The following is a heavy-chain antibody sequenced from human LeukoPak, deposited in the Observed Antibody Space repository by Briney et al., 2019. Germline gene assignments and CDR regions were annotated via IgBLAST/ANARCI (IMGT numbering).Heavy chain of an antibody. V-gene: IGHV4-39*01. CDR3: ARLYAGTRPPDY. D-gene: IGHD2-2*02. CDR2: IFYSGNT. Sequence: SETLSLTCTVSGGSFTSSDYYWGWLRHPPGTGREWIGSIFYSGNTYYNPSLKSRVTISVDTSKSQFSLKLSSVTAADTAVYYCARLYAGTRPPDYWGQGTLVTVSS. J-gene: IGHJ4*02. CDR1: GGSFTSSDYY.